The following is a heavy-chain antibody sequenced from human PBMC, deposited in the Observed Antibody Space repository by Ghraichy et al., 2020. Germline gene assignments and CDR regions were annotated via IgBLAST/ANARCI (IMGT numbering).Heavy chain of an antibody. CDR1: GGSISSYY. J-gene: IGHJ6*02. V-gene: IGHV4-59*01. D-gene: IGHD2-2*01. Sequence: SETLSLTCTVSGGSISSYYWNWIRQPPGKGLEWIGFIYYSGSTNYTSSLKSRVTISVDPSKNQFSLKLSSVTAADTAVYYCARDVVPSATKYGLDVWGQGTTVTVSS. CDR2: IYYSGST. CDR3: ARDVVPSATKYGLDV.